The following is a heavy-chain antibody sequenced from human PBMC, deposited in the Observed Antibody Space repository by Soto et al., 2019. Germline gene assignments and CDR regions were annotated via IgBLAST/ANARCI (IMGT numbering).Heavy chain of an antibody. CDR3: AKNYQGRGHEL. D-gene: IGHD3-10*01. V-gene: IGHV3-23*01. J-gene: IGHJ4*02. CDR1: GFIFSSYG. CDR2: IRGSGGTT. Sequence: EVQLLESGGGLVQPGGSLRLSCAASGFIFSSYGMSWVRQAPGKGLEWVSYIRGSGGTTSYADSVKGRFIISRDNSKNLLYLQLSSLRADDTAVDHCAKNYQGRGHELWGQGTLVAVSS.